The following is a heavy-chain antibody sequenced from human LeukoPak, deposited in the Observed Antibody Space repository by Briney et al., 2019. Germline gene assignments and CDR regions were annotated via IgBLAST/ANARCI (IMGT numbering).Heavy chain of an antibody. D-gene: IGHD2-15*01. J-gene: IGHJ3*02. CDR2: IYYSGST. V-gene: IGHV4-39*01. Sequence: SETLSLTCTVSGGSISSSSYYWGWIRQPPGKGLEWIGSIYYSGSTYYNPSLKSRVTISVDTSKNQFSLKLSSVTAADTAVYYCARQGGYCCGGSCYSYAFDIWGQGTMVTVSS. CDR1: GGSISSSSYY. CDR3: ARQGGYCCGGSCYSYAFDI.